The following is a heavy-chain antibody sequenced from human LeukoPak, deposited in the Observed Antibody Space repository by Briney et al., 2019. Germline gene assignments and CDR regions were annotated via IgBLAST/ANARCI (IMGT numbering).Heavy chain of an antibody. D-gene: IGHD1-14*01. Sequence: PSETLSLTCTVSGGSIRNYYWSWIRQPPGKGLEIGYIYYSGSTNYNPSLKSRVTISVDTSKNQFSLRLTSVTAADTAVYYCAKEGPEGRYYFDSWGQGTLVTASS. V-gene: IGHV4-59*01. J-gene: IGHJ4*02. CDR3: AKEGPEGRYYFDS. CDR2: IYYSGST. CDR1: GGSIRNYY.